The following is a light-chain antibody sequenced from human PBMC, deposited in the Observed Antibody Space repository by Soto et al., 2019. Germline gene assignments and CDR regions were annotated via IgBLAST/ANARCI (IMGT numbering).Light chain of an antibody. CDR2: DAS. V-gene: IGKV2-28*01. CDR3: QLCQQRSSWSPLD. J-gene: IGKJ5*01. CDR1: QILLNSNGYND. Sequence: DIVITPSPLSLPVTPVEPASISCRSSQILLNSNGYNDLDWCQPMPGQPPRTLIYDASFGATSIPGRFSGSGSGTDFALCISSLEPDVFAVYYCQLCQQRSSWSPLDFGQGTRLEIK.